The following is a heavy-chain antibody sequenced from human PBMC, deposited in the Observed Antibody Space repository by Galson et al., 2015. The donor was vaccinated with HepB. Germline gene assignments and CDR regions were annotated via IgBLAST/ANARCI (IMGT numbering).Heavy chain of an antibody. J-gene: IGHJ6*04. V-gene: IGHV3-30-3*01. CDR2: ISYDRSNK. CDR3: ARWGLPRADVVPAAKVLDV. Sequence: SLRLSCAASGFTFSSYAMYWVRQAPGKGLEGVAVISYDRSNKYYADSVKGRFTISRDNSKNTLYLQMNSLRAEDTAVYYCARWGLPRADVVPAAKVLDVWGKGTTVTVSS. CDR1: GFTFSSYA. D-gene: IGHD2-2*01.